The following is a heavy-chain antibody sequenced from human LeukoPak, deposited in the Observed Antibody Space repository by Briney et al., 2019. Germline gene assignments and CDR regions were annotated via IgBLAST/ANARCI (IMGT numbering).Heavy chain of an antibody. CDR2: MNPNSGNT. V-gene: IGHV1-8*01. CDR1: GYTFTSYD. CDR3: ARPLDILTGPFDY. J-gene: IGHJ4*02. D-gene: IGHD3-9*01. Sequence: ASVKVSCKASGYTFTSYDIHWVRQAPGQGLEWMGWMNPNSGNTGYAQKFQGRVTMTRNTSISTAYMELSSLRSEDTAVYYCARPLDILTGPFDYWGQGTLVTVSS.